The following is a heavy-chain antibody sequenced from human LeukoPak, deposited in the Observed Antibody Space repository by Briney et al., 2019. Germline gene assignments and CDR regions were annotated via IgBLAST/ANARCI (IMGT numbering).Heavy chain of an antibody. V-gene: IGHV4-59*08. J-gene: IGHJ4*02. D-gene: IGHD6-13*01. Sequence: SETLSLTCTVSGGSISSYYWSWIRQPPGKGLEWIGYIYYSGSTNYNPSLKSRVTISVDTSKNQFSLKLSSVTAAGTAVYYCARHVYSSSWLVYWGQGTLVTVSS. CDR1: GGSISSYY. CDR2: IYYSGST. CDR3: ARHVYSSSWLVY.